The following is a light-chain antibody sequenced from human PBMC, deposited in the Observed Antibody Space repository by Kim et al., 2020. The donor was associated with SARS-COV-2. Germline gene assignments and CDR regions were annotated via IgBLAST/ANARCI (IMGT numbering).Light chain of an antibody. J-gene: IGKJ1*01. Sequence: PGERATLSCRASQSVSSSYVAWYQQKPGQAPRLLIYGASSRATGIPDRFSGSGSGTDFTLTISRLEPEDFAVYYCQQYGSSPGTFGQGTKVDIK. V-gene: IGKV3-20*01. CDR2: GAS. CDR3: QQYGSSPGT. CDR1: QSVSSSY.